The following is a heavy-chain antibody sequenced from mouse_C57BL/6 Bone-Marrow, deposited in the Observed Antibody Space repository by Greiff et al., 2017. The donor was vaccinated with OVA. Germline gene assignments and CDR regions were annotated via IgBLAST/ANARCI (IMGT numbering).Heavy chain of an antibody. J-gene: IGHJ2*01. Sequence: QVQLQQPGAELVKPGASVKLSCKASGYTFTSYWMHWVKQRPGRGLEWIGRIDPNSGGTKYNEKFKSKATLTVDKPSSTAYMQLSSLTSADAAVYYCARSGTTVKGPYYFDYWGQGTTLTVSS. CDR1: GYTFTSYW. CDR2: IDPNSGGT. D-gene: IGHD1-1*01. CDR3: ARSGTTVKGPYYFDY. V-gene: IGHV1-72*01.